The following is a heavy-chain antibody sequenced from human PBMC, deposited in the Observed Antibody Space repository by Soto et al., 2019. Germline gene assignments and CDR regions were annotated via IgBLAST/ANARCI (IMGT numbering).Heavy chain of an antibody. J-gene: IGHJ3*02. CDR1: GGPISSSY. CDR3: ARRYSSAFDI. Sequence: PSETLSRTCTGSGGPISSSYWSWIRQPPGKGLEWIGYIYYSGSTNYNPSLKSRVTISVDTSKNQFSLKLSSVTAADTAVYYCARRYSSAFDIWGQGTMVT. D-gene: IGHD6-13*01. V-gene: IGHV4-59*08. CDR2: IYYSGST.